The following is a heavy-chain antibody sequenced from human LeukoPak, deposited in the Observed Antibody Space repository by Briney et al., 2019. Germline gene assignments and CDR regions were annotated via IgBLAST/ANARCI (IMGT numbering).Heavy chain of an antibody. Sequence: PGGSLRLSCAASGFMFGSYAMSWVRQAPGKGLEYVSSISGGGTYTYYSDSVKGRFTISRDNAKNTLYLQMNSLRAEDTAVYYCAKASFDQWPTLDYWGQGTLVTVSS. V-gene: IGHV3-23*01. CDR3: AKASFDQWPTLDY. D-gene: IGHD6-19*01. CDR2: ISGGGTYT. CDR1: GFMFGSYA. J-gene: IGHJ4*02.